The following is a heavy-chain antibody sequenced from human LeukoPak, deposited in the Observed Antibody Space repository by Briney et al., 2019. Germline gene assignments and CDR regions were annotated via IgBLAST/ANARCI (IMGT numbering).Heavy chain of an antibody. D-gene: IGHD3-10*01. V-gene: IGHV1-69*04. CDR3: ASGMVRARPYFDY. CDR1: GGTFSSYA. Sequence: SVKVSCKASGGTFSSYALRWVRQAPGRGVEWIGRIIPIIGIANYAQKFQGSVTITADKSTSTAYMELSSLRSEDTAVYYCASGMVRARPYFDYWGQGTLVTVSS. J-gene: IGHJ4*02. CDR2: IIPIIGIA.